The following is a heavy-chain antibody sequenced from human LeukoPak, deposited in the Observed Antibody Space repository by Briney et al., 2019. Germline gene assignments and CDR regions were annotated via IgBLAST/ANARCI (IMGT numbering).Heavy chain of an antibody. CDR2: INTNTGNP. V-gene: IGHV7-4-1*02. CDR1: GYTFTDYA. Sequence: ASVKVSCKASGYTFTDYAMNWVRQAPGQGREWMGWINTNTGNPTYAQGFTGRFVFSLDTSVRTAYLQISRLKSKDTAVYYCARVLLPHNCFHPWGQGPLVTVSS. D-gene: IGHD5-18*01. CDR3: ARVLLPHNCFHP. J-gene: IGHJ5*02.